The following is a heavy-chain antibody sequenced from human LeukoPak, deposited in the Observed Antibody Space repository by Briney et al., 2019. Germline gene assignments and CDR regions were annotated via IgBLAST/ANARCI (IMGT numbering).Heavy chain of an antibody. J-gene: IGHJ4*02. CDR1: GFTLSSYA. CDR2: ISYDGSNK. CDR3: ARTIAAAGFFDY. D-gene: IGHD6-13*01. V-gene: IGHV3-30*04. Sequence: GRSLRLSCAASGFTLSSYAMHWVRQAPGKGLEWVAVISYDGSNKYYADSVKGRFTISRDNSKNTLYLQMNSLRAEDTAVYYCARTIAAAGFFDYWGQGTLVTVSS.